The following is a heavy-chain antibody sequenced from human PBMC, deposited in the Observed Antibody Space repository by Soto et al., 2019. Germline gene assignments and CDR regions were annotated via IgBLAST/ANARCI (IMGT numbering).Heavy chain of an antibody. Sequence: GGSLRLSCAASGFTFSSYGMHWVRQATGKGLEWVAVISYDGSNKYYADSVKGRFTISRDNSKNTLYLLINSLRAEDTAVCYCAKDRLWVWARPAGALLQNGGMDVWGQGTTVTVSS. V-gene: IGHV3-30*18. D-gene: IGHD2-2*01. CDR1: GFTFSSYG. CDR2: ISYDGSNK. CDR3: AKDRLWVWARPAGALLQNGGMDV. J-gene: IGHJ6*02.